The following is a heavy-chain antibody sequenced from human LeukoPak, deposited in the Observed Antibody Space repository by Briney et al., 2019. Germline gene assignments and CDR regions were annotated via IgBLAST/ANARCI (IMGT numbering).Heavy chain of an antibody. CDR2: IYTSGTI. D-gene: IGHD2-15*01. J-gene: IGHJ6*03. CDR3: ARFPGSAEYRHYYYMDV. Sequence: PSETLSLTCTVSGGSISSYYWSWIRQPAGTALEWIGRIYTSGTITYDPSLKSRVTMSVDTSKNQFSLKLSSVTAADTAVYYCARFPGSAEYRHYYYMDVWGKGTTVTVSS. V-gene: IGHV4-4*07. CDR1: GGSISSYY.